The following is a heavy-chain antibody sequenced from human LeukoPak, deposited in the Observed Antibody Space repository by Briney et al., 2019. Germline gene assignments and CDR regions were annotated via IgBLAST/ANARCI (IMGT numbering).Heavy chain of an antibody. CDR2: INPNSGGT. CDR3: AREDNWNDAGMDV. D-gene: IGHD1-20*01. Sequence: GASVKVSCRASGYIFAGYYIHWVRQAPGQGLEWMGWINPNSGGTSYAHKFQGRVSMTRDTSISTVYMEMRRLRSDDTAVYYCAREDNWNDAGMDVWGQGTTVTVSS. J-gene: IGHJ6*02. V-gene: IGHV1-2*02. CDR1: GYIFAGYY.